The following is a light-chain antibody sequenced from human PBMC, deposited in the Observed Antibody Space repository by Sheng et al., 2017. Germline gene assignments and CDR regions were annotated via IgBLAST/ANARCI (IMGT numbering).Light chain of an antibody. CDR1: QGISSW. Sequence: MTQSPSSVSASVGDRVTITCRASQGISSWLAWYQQRPGQVPRLLIYGASTRVTGIPARFSGSGSGTEFTLTITSLQSEDSAVYYCQQYNNWPPYSFGQGTKLEIK. CDR2: GAS. J-gene: IGKJ2*03. V-gene: IGKV3-15*01. CDR3: QQYNNWPPYS.